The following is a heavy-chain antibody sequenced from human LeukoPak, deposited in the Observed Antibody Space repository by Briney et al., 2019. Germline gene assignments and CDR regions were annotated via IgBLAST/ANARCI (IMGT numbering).Heavy chain of an antibody. CDR1: GFTFSSYA. Sequence: HTGGSLRLSCAASGFTFSSYAMSWVRQAPGKGLEWVSAISGSGGSTYYADSVKGRFTISRDNSKNTLYLQMNSLRAEDTAVYYCAKDHLVGADPLTEYYYYGMDVWGQGTTVTVSS. CDR3: AKDHLVGADPLTEYYYYGMDV. V-gene: IGHV3-23*01. D-gene: IGHD1-26*01. CDR2: ISGSGGST. J-gene: IGHJ6*02.